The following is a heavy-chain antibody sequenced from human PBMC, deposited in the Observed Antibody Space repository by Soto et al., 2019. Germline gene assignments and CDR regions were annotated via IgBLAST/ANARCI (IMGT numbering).Heavy chain of an antibody. CDR1: GFTFSSYG. Sequence: PGGSLRLSCAASGFTFSSYGMHWVRQAPGKGLEWVAVISYDGSNKYYADSVKGRFTISRDNSKNTLYLQMNSLRAEDTAVYYFAKDLVAAPFFAYRGQGTFVIGSS. CDR3: AKDLVAAPFFAY. CDR2: ISYDGSNK. J-gene: IGHJ4*02. D-gene: IGHD2-15*01. V-gene: IGHV3-30*18.